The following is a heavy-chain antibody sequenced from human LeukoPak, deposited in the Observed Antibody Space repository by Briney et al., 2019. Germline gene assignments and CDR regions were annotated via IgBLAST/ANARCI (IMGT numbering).Heavy chain of an antibody. CDR3: ARDLSPYSSGFIDY. CDR1: GGSISSGDYY. V-gene: IGHV4-30-4*08. D-gene: IGHD6-19*01. CDR2: IYYSGST. Sequence: TSQTLSLTCTVSGGSISSGDYYWSWIRQPPGRGLEWIGYIYYSGSTYYNPSLKSRVTISVDTSKNQFSLKLSSVTAADTAVYYCARDLSPYSSGFIDYWGQGTLVTVSS. J-gene: IGHJ4*02.